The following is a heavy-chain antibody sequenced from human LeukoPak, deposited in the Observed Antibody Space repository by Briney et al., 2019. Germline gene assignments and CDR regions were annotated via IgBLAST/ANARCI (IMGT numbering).Heavy chain of an antibody. D-gene: IGHD2-2*01. CDR3: AKDGGYCSSTSCPEDNWFDP. CDR1: GFTFSSYG. CDR2: IWYDGSNK. V-gene: IGHV3-30*02. J-gene: IGHJ5*02. Sequence: GGSLRLSCAASGFTFSSYGMHWVRQAPGKGLEWVAFIWYDGSNKYYADSVKGRFTISRDDSKNTLYLQMNSLKAEDTAVYYCAKDGGYCSSTSCPEDNWFDPWGQGTLVTVSS.